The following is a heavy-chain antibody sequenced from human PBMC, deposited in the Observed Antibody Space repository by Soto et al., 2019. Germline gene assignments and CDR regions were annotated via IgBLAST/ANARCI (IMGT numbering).Heavy chain of an antibody. CDR1: GFTFSSYS. Sequence: GGSLRLSCAASGFTFSSYSMNWVRQAPGKGLEWVSSISSSSSYIYYADSVKGRFTISRDNAKNSLYLQMNSLRAEDTAVYYCGRDCKAIQLWLPGYGMDVWGQGTTVTVSS. J-gene: IGHJ6*02. V-gene: IGHV3-21*01. D-gene: IGHD5-18*01. CDR3: GRDCKAIQLWLPGYGMDV. CDR2: ISSSSSYI.